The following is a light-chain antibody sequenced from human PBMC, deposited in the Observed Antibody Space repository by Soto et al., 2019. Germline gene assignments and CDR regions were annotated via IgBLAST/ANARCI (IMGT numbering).Light chain of an antibody. J-gene: IGKJ1*01. CDR2: KAS. V-gene: IGKV1-5*03. CDR3: QQYNSYRRT. Sequence: DIPMTQSPSTLSASVGDRVTITCRASQSISSWLAWYQQKPGKAPKLLIYKASSLESGVPSRFSGSGSGTAFTLSISSLQPDDFATYYCQQYNSYRRTFGQGTKVEIK. CDR1: QSISSW.